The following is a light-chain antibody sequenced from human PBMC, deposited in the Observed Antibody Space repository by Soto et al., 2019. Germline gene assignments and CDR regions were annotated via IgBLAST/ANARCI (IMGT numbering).Light chain of an antibody. V-gene: IGKV3-11*01. CDR2: DAS. CDR3: QQRSKWPLT. J-gene: IGKJ4*01. CDR1: QSVSSL. Sequence: EIVLTQSPATLSLSPGEGATLSCRVSQSVSSLLAWYQQKPGQAPRLLIYDASNRATGTPARFSGSGSGTDFTLTISSLEPEDFAVYYCQQRSKWPLTFGGGTKVESK.